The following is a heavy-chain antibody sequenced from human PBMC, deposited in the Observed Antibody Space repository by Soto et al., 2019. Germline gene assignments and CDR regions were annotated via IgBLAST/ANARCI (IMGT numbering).Heavy chain of an antibody. Sequence: EVQLVESGGGLVKPGGSLRLSCAASGFTFSSYSMNWVRQAPGKGREWVSSISSSSSYIYYADSVKGRFTISRDNAKNSLYLQMNSLRADDTAVYYCARDRYSSSAAYFDYWGQGTLVTVSS. V-gene: IGHV3-21*01. CDR3: ARDRYSSSAAYFDY. D-gene: IGHD6-6*01. CDR1: GFTFSSYS. CDR2: ISSSSSYI. J-gene: IGHJ4*02.